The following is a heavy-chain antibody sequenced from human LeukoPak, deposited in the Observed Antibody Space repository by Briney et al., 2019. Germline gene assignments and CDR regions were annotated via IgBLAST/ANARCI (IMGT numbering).Heavy chain of an antibody. D-gene: IGHD6-13*01. CDR2: ISGSGDT. J-gene: IGHJ4*02. Sequence: GGSLRLSCAASGFTFVGNAVTWVRQASGKGLEWVSTISGSGDTYYADSVKGRFTISRDNSKNTLYLQLNSLRAEDTAVYYCATERDSSWTFDSWGQGTLVTVSS. CDR3: ATERDSSWTFDS. CDR1: GFTFVGNA. V-gene: IGHV3-23*01.